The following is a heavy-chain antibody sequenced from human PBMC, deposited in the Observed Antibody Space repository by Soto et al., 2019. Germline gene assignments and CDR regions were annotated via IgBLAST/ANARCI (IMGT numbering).Heavy chain of an antibody. CDR2: IRSKANSYAT. J-gene: IGHJ4*02. D-gene: IGHD1-1*01. V-gene: IGHV3-73*01. CDR3: TRPHYATGTTIGTDE. Sequence: PGGSLRLSCAVSGFTFSDHYMDWVRQAPGKGLEWVGRIRSKANSYATAYAASVKGRFTISRDDSKNTAYLQMNSLKTEDTAVYYCTRPHYATGTTIGTDEWGQGTLVTVSS. CDR1: GFTFSDHY.